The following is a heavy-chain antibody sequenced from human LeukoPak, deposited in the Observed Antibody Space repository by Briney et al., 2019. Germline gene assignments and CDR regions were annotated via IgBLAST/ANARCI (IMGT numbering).Heavy chain of an antibody. J-gene: IGHJ5*02. CDR2: ISGGGDST. CDR3: AKIGGDYWFDP. CDR1: GFTFRSYA. D-gene: IGHD2-21*02. Sequence: GGSLRLSCAASGFTFRSYAMSWVRQAPGKGLEWVSAISGGGDSTYYADSVKGRFTISRDNSKNTLYLQMNSLRAEDTAVYYCAKIGGDYWFDPWGQGTLVTVSS. V-gene: IGHV3-23*01.